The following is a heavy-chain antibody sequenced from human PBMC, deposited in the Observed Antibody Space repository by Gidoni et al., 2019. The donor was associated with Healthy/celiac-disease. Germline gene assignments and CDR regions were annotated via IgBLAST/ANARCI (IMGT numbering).Heavy chain of an antibody. CDR2: ISYDGSNK. CDR1: GFTFSSYG. CDR3: AKESYGDYRPPPYYYGMDV. Sequence: QVQLVESGGGVVQPGRSLRLSCAASGFTFSSYGMHWVRQAPGKGLEWVAVISYDGSNKYYADSVKGRFTISRDNSKNTLYLQMNSLRAEDTAVYYCAKESYGDYRPPPYYYGMDVWGQGTTVTVSS. J-gene: IGHJ6*02. D-gene: IGHD4-17*01. V-gene: IGHV3-30*18.